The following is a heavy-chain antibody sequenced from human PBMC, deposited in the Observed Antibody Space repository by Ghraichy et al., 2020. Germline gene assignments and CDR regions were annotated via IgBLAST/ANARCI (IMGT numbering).Heavy chain of an antibody. V-gene: IGHV4-59*01. Sequence: SETLSLTCAVSGGSISSYYWSWIRQPPGKGLEWIGYIYYSGSTNYNPSLKSRVTISVGTSKNQFSLKLISVTAADTAVYYCARYRRDDYYYYGMDVWGQGTTVTVSS. J-gene: IGHJ6*02. CDR2: IYYSGST. D-gene: IGHD5-24*01. CDR1: GGSISSYY. CDR3: ARYRRDDYYYYGMDV.